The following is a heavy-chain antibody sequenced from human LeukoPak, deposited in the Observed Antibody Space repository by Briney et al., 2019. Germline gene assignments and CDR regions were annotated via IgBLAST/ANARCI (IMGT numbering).Heavy chain of an antibody. CDR1: GYTFTSYG. Sequence: GASVKVSCKASGYTFTSYGVSWVRQAPGQGLEWMGWISAYNGDTSYAQKFQGRVTMTRDTSVSTAYMELSRLRSDDTAVYYCARGSYSSSWYKFDPWGQGTLVTVSS. CDR2: ISAYNGDT. D-gene: IGHD6-13*01. V-gene: IGHV1-18*01. J-gene: IGHJ5*02. CDR3: ARGSYSSSWYKFDP.